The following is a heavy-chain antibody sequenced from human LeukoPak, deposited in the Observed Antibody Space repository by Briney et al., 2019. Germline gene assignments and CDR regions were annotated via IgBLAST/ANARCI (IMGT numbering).Heavy chain of an antibody. CDR3: ARQGTSSQLELGDPVDYYYYYGMDV. CDR1: GGSISSSSYY. D-gene: IGHD1-1*01. CDR2: IYYSGST. V-gene: IGHV4-39*01. Sequence: SETLSLTCTVSGGSISSSSYYWGWIRQPPGKGLEWIGSIYYSGSTYYNPSLKSRVTISVDTSQNQLSLKLSSVTAADTAVYYCARQGTSSQLELGDPVDYYYYYGMDVWGQGTTVTVSS. J-gene: IGHJ6*02.